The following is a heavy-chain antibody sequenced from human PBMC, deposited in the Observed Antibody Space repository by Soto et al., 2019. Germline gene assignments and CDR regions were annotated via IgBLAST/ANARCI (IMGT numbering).Heavy chain of an antibody. D-gene: IGHD2-2*01. CDR1: GGTFSSYA. CDR2: IIPIFGTA. Sequence: QVQLVQSGAEVKKPGSSVKVSCKASGGTFSSYAISWVRQAPGQGLEWMGGIIPIFGTANYAQKFQGRVTITAHETTSTAYMELGGLRSEDTAGYYCARGVEVPAGAYYFDYWGQGTLVTVSS. J-gene: IGHJ4*02. CDR3: ARGVEVPAGAYYFDY. V-gene: IGHV1-69*12.